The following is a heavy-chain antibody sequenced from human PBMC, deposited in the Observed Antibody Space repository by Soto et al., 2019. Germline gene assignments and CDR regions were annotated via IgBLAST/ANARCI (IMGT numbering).Heavy chain of an antibody. Sequence: GGSLRLSCAASGFTFDDYAMHWVRQAPGKGLEWVSGISWNSGSIGYADSVKGQFTISRDNAKNSLYLQMNSMRAEDTYLYSGEKDHDLYYYYYGMDFWGHGTTVTVSS. V-gene: IGHV3-9*01. CDR1: GFTFDDYA. CDR2: ISWNSGSI. CDR3: EKDHDLYYYYYGMDF. J-gene: IGHJ6*02.